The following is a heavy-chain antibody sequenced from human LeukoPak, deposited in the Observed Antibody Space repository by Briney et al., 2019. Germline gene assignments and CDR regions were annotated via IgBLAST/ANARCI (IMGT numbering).Heavy chain of an antibody. J-gene: IGHJ4*02. CDR3: ASGYYYDSSGSPFDY. Sequence: SETLSLTCTVSGGSISSSSYYWGWIRQPPGKGLEWIGSIYYSGSTYYNPSLKSRVTISVDTSKNQFSLKLSSVTAADTAVYYCASGYYYDSSGSPFDYWGQGTLVTVSS. V-gene: IGHV4-39*07. CDR1: GGSISSSSYY. D-gene: IGHD3-22*01. CDR2: IYYSGST.